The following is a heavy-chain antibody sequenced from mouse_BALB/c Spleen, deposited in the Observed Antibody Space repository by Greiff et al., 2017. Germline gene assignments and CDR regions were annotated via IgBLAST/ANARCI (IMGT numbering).Heavy chain of an antibody. V-gene: IGHV2-2*02. D-gene: IGHD2-4*01. CDR1: GFSLTSYG. Sequence: QVQLQQSGPGLVQPSQSLSITCTVSGFSLTSYGVHWVRQSPGKGLEWLGVIWSGGSTDYNAAFISRLSISKDNSKSQVFFKMNSLQANDTAIYYCARNMITKDYYAMDYWGQGTSVTVSS. J-gene: IGHJ4*01. CDR3: ARNMITKDYYAMDY. CDR2: IWSGGST.